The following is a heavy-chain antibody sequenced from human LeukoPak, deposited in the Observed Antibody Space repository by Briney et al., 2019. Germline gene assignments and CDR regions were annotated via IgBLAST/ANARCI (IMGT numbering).Heavy chain of an antibody. J-gene: IGHJ5*02. Sequence: SETLSLTCAVYGGSFSGYYWSWIRQPPGKGLEWIGEINHSGSTNYNPSLKSRVTISVDTSKNQFSLKLNSVTAADTAVYYCARGSTGHWFDPWGQGTLVTVSS. CDR3: ARGSTGHWFDP. CDR1: GGSFSGYY. CDR2: INHSGST. V-gene: IGHV4-34*01.